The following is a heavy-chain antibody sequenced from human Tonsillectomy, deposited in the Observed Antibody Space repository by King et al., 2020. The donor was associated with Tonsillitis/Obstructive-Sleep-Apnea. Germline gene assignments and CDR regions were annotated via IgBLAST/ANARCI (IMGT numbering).Heavy chain of an antibody. CDR2: VSYDGSNK. CDR3: AKVVWGYCSSTSCYPAFDI. D-gene: IGHD2-2*01. Sequence: VQLVESGGGVVQPGRSLRLSCAASGFTFSRYGMHWVRQAPGKGLEWVAVVSYDGSNKYYADSVKGRFSISRDKSKNTLYLQMNSLRADDTAVYYCAKVVWGYCSSTSCYPAFDIWGQGTMVTVSS. V-gene: IGHV3-30*18. CDR1: GFTFSRYG. J-gene: IGHJ3*02.